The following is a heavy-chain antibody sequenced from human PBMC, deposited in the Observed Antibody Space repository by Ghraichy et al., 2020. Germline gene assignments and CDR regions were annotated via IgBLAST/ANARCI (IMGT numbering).Heavy chain of an antibody. D-gene: IGHD2-15*01. V-gene: IGHV4-4*07. CDR1: GSITDYY. Sequence: GSITDYYWTWIRQPAEKGLEWIGHFYGSGTTNYSPSLKSRVIMSVETSKNQLALTLTSVTAADTAVYYCARGLLRRGYGGTCFRGPYFAGMDFWGQGTTVTVSS. CDR2: FYGSGTT. J-gene: IGHJ6*02. CDR3: ARGLLRRGYGGTCFRGPYFAGMDF.